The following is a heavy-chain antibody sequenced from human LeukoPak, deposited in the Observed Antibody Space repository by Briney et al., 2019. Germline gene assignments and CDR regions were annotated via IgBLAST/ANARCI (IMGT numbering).Heavy chain of an antibody. CDR3: ARDRGSLAVADSSTYDL. CDR2: ISAYNGNT. V-gene: IGHV1-18*01. J-gene: IGHJ5*02. Sequence: ASVKVSCKASGYSFNNYGITWVRQAPGQGLEWMGCISAYNGNTNYAQKFQDRLTLRTDTSTSTGYMELGSMRSDDTAVYYCARDRGSLAVADSSTYDLWGQGTLVTVSS. D-gene: IGHD6-19*01. CDR1: GYSFNNYG.